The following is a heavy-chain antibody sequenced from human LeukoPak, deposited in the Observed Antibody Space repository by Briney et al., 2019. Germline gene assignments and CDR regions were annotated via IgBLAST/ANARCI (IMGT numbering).Heavy chain of an antibody. Sequence: SVKVSCKASGGTFSSYAISWVRQAPGQGLEGMGGIIPIFGTSNYAQKFQGRVTITADKSTSTAYMELSSLRSEDTAVYYCARDSRTEYSSGWYRGYYYYGMDVWGKGTTVTVSS. CDR2: IIPIFGTS. CDR3: ARDSRTEYSSGWYRGYYYYGMDV. V-gene: IGHV1-69*06. J-gene: IGHJ6*04. D-gene: IGHD6-19*01. CDR1: GGTFSSYA.